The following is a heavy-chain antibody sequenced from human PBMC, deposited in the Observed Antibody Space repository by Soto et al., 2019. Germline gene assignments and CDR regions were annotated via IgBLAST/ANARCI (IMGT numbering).Heavy chain of an antibody. D-gene: IGHD3-16*02. J-gene: IGHJ4*02. CDR2: IYYSDSI. V-gene: IGHV4-59*12. Sequence: SETQSLTCTVSGGSISSGYWSWIRQPPGKGLEWIGYIYYSDSINYNPSLKSRVIISVDTSKNQFSLKLSSVTAADTAVYYCARSRKMITFGGVIAPFDYWGQGTLVTVSS. CDR1: GGSISSGY. CDR3: ARSRKMITFGGVIAPFDY.